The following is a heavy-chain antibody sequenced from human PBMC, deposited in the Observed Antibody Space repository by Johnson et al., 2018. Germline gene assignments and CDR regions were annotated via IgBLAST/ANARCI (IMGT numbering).Heavy chain of an antibody. D-gene: IGHD3-22*01. CDR3: ARERDYYDSSGYYSEYFQH. Sequence: QVQLVESGGGVVQPGRSLRLSCAASGFTFSRYAMHWVRQAPGKGLEWVALISYDGSNKYYADSVKGRFTISRDNSKNTLYLQMNSLRAEDTAGYYCARERDYYDSSGYYSEYFQHWGQGTLVTVSS. V-gene: IGHV3-30-3*01. CDR2: ISYDGSNK. J-gene: IGHJ1*01. CDR1: GFTFSRYA.